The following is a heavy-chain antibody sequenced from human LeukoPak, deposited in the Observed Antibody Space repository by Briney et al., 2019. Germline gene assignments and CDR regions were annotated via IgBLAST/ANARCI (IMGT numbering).Heavy chain of an antibody. CDR3: ARDGLLGATNPFDN. J-gene: IGHJ4*02. D-gene: IGHD1-26*01. Sequence: PGGSLRLSCAASGFSVSSKYMSWVRQAPGKGLEWVSVIYGADGTYYADSVKGRFSISRDKSKNTLYLQMNNLRPEDTAVYYCARDGLLGATNPFDNWGQRTLVTVSS. CDR1: GFSVSSKY. CDR2: IYGADGT. V-gene: IGHV3-66*01.